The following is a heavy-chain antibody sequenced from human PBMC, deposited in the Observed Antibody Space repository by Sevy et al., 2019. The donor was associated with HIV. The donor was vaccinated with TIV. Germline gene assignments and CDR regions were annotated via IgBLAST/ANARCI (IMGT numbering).Heavy chain of an antibody. V-gene: IGHV3-21*01. D-gene: IGHD2-15*01. CDR2: MTSSGSYI. Sequence: GGSLRLSCAASGFTFSTSTMNWVRQAPGKGLEWVSLMTSSGSYILYADSVKGRFTISRDNAKNSVFLQMNSLRVEDTAVYFCVRDGWNYWGQGTLVTVSS. CDR1: GFTFSTST. J-gene: IGHJ4*02. CDR3: VRDGWNY.